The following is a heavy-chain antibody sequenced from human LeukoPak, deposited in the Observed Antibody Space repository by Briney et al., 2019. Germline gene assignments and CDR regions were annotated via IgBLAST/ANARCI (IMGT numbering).Heavy chain of an antibody. CDR3: AKELLGYCSGGSCYPFDY. CDR2: ISYDGSNK. CDR1: GFTFSSYG. J-gene: IGHJ4*02. Sequence: GGSLRLSCAASGFTFSSYGMHWVRQAPGKGLEWVAVISYDGSNKYYADYVKGRFTISRDNSKNTLYLQMNSLRAEDTAVYYCAKELLGYCSGGSCYPFDYWGQGTLVTVSS. D-gene: IGHD2-15*01. V-gene: IGHV3-30*18.